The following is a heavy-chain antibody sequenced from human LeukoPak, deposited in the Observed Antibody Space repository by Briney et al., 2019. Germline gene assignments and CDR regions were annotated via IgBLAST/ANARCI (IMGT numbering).Heavy chain of an antibody. CDR3: ARHGPVEMATIVSGYFDY. J-gene: IGHJ4*02. V-gene: IGHV4-39*01. Sequence: SETLSLTCTVSGGSISSSSYYWGWIRQPPGKGLWWIASIYYSGSAYYNPSLKSRVTISVDTSKNQFSLKLSSVTAADTAVYYCARHGPVEMATIVSGYFDYWGQGTLVTVSS. D-gene: IGHD5-24*01. CDR1: GGSISSSSYY. CDR2: IYYSGSA.